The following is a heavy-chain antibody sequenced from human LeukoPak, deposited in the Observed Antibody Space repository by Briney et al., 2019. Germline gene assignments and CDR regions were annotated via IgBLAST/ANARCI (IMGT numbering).Heavy chain of an antibody. V-gene: IGHV3-23*01. CDR3: AKAGGYSSGWWGDY. CDR1: GFIFSSSA. D-gene: IGHD6-19*01. Sequence: PGGSLRLSCAASGFIFSSSAMGWVRQAPGKGLEWVSSISGSGGSTYYADSVKGRFTISRDNSKNTLYLQMDSLRVKDTAIYYCAKAGGYSSGWWGDYWGQGTLVTVSS. J-gene: IGHJ4*02. CDR2: ISGSGGST.